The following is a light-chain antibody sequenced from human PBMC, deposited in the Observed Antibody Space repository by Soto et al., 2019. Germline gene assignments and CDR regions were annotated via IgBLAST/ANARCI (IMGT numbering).Light chain of an antibody. CDR2: DAS. J-gene: IGKJ4*01. V-gene: IGKV1-39*01. CDR1: QSISTY. CDR3: QQSYRTPRT. Sequence: DIQMTQSPSSLSTSVGDRVTITCRASQSISTYLNWYQQKPGKAPKLLIYDASSLQSGVPSRFSGSGSGTDFTLTISSLQPEDFATYYCQQSYRTPRTFGGGTKVDI.